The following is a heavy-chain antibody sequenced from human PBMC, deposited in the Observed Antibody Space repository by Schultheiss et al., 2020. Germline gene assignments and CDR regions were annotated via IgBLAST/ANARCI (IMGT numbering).Heavy chain of an antibody. CDR3: ARLVGATSKFDY. J-gene: IGHJ4*02. V-gene: IGHV1-18*01. D-gene: IGHD1-26*01. CDR2: ISAYSGGT. Sequence: ASVKVSCKASGYSFTSYGISWVRQAPGQGLEWMGWISAYSGGTNYAQKFQGRVTMTRDTSISTAYMELRSLRSDDTAVYYCARLVGATSKFDYWGQGTLVTVSA. CDR1: GYSFTSYG.